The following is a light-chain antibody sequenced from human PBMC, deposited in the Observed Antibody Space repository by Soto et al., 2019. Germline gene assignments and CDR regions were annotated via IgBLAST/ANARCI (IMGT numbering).Light chain of an antibody. CDR2: GAS. CDR3: QQSYTTPHT. V-gene: IGKV3-15*01. J-gene: IGKJ5*01. CDR1: QSVSSN. Sequence: EIVMTQSPATLSVSPGERATLSCRASQSVSSNLAWYQQKPGQAPRLLIYGASTRATGIPARFSGGGSGTDFTLTISSLQPEDFASYYCQQSYTTPHTFGQGTRLEIK.